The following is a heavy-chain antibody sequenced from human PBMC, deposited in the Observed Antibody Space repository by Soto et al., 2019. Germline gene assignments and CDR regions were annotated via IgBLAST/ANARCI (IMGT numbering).Heavy chain of an antibody. CDR3: VADYASDSGVHLDF. D-gene: IGHD3-22*01. V-gene: IGHV1-3*01. CDR1: GYSFTHYV. Sequence: QVQLVQSGTEVKKPGASVKVSCKASGYSFTHYVIHWVRQAPGQRLEWMGWIGAGDGKTYYSQNFHGRVTITKNTSASKAYMEFSSLISEDTAVYYCVADYASDSGVHLDFWGQGTLVTVSS. CDR2: IGAGDGKT. J-gene: IGHJ4*02.